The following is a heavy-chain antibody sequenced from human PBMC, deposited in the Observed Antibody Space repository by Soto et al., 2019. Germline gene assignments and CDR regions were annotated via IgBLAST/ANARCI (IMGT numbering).Heavy chain of an antibody. CDR1: GFTFSSYG. CDR2: ISYDGSNK. V-gene: IGHV3-30*03. Sequence: GGSLRLSCAASGFTFSSYGMHWVRQAPGKGLEWVAVISYDGSNKYYADSVKGRFTISRDNSKNTLYLQMNSLRAEDTAVYYCARGGPGGDAFDIWGQGTMVTVSS. D-gene: IGHD3-10*01. CDR3: ARGGPGGDAFDI. J-gene: IGHJ3*02.